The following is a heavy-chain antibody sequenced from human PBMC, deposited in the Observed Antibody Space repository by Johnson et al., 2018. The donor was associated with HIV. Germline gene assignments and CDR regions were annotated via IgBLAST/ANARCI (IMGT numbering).Heavy chain of an antibody. V-gene: IGHV3-33*01. CDR2: IWYDGSTK. D-gene: IGHD4-17*01. Sequence: QVQLVESGGGVVQPGRSLRLSCAASGFTFSSHGMHWVRQAPGKGLEWVAVIWYDGSTKYYADSVKGRFTISRENSKNTLYLQMNSLRAEDPAVDYCAMEVAGDYGDSPGAFDIWGQGTIVTVSS. CDR3: AMEVAGDYGDSPGAFDI. CDR1: GFTFSSHG. J-gene: IGHJ3*02.